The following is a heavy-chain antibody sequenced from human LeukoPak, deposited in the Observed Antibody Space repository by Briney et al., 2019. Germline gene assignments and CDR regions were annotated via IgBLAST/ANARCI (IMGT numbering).Heavy chain of an antibody. J-gene: IGHJ4*02. CDR1: GFTFSSYA. Sequence: GGSLRLSCAASGFTFSSYAMSWVRQAQGKGLEWVSAISGSGGSTYYADSVKGRFTISRDNSKNTLYLQMNSLRAEDTAVYYCAKGYYYDSSGYYPWGPFDYWGQGTLVTVSS. D-gene: IGHD3-22*01. CDR2: ISGSGGST. CDR3: AKGYYYDSSGYYPWGPFDY. V-gene: IGHV3-23*01.